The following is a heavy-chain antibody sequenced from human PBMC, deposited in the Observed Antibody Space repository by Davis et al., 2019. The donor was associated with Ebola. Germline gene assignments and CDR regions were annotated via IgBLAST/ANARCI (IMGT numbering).Heavy chain of an antibody. CDR3: AKQGYCSSTSCDQIYYYYYMDV. Sequence: PGGSLRLSCAASGFTFSSYSMNWVRQAPGKGLEWVAVISYDGSNKYYADSVKGRFTISRDNSKNTLYLQMNSLRAEDTAVYYCAKQGYCSSTSCDQIYYYYYMDVWGKGTTVTVSS. V-gene: IGHV3-30*18. J-gene: IGHJ6*03. D-gene: IGHD2-2*01. CDR2: ISYDGSNK. CDR1: GFTFSSYS.